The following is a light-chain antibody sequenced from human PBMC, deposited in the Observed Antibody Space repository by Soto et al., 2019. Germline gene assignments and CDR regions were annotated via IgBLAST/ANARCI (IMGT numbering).Light chain of an antibody. J-gene: IGKJ4*01. CDR1: QSVTSNY. Sequence: EIVLTQSPGTLSLSPGERATLXXXASQSVTSNYLAWYQQRPGQAPRLLIYGASSRATGIPDRFSGSGSGTDFTLTISRLEPEDFAVYYCQQYGTSPLTFGGGTKVEIK. V-gene: IGKV3-20*01. CDR3: QQYGTSPLT. CDR2: GAS.